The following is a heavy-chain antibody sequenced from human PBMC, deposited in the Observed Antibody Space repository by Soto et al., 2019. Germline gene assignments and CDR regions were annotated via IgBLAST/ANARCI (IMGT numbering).Heavy chain of an antibody. D-gene: IGHD2-15*01. CDR1: GFTFSSYA. CDR3: AREACGSCAWFDP. V-gene: IGHV3-30-3*01. CDR2: ISYDGSNK. Sequence: GGSLRLSCAASGFTFSSYAMHWVRQAPGKGLEWVAVISYDGSNKYYADSVKGRFTISRDNSKNTLYLQMNSLRAEDTAVYYCAREACGSCAWFDPWGQGTLVTVSS. J-gene: IGHJ5*02.